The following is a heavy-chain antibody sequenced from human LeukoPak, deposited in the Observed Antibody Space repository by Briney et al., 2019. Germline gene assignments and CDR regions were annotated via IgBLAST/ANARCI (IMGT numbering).Heavy chain of an antibody. Sequence: PSETLSLTCSVSGGSIISSSYYWAWIRQPPGKGLEWIGSLYFSGITYYNPSLKSRVTISVDTFVHQFSLKLTSVTAADTAVYYCARDSGTTGEVKFDPWGQGTLVTVSS. CDR3: ARDSGTTGEVKFDP. CDR2: LYFSGIT. CDR1: GGSIISSSYY. J-gene: IGHJ5*02. V-gene: IGHV4-39*07. D-gene: IGHD3-10*01.